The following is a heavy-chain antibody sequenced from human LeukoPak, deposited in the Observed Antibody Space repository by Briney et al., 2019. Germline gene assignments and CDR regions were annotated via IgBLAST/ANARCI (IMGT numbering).Heavy chain of an antibody. D-gene: IGHD4-17*01. CDR1: GGSISISSTYY. CDR3: AREYGDYPYWYFDP. CDR2: IYYSGTT. V-gene: IGHV4-39*01. J-gene: IGHJ2*01. Sequence: SETLSLTCTVSGGSISISSTYYWGWLRQPPGKSPEWIGSIYYSGTTHYNPSLKSRVTISVDTSKNQLSLKLRSVTAADTALYYCAREYGDYPYWYFDPWGRGTLVTVSS.